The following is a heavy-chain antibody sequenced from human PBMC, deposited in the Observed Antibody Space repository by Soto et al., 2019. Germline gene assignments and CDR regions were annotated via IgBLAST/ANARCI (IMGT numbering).Heavy chain of an antibody. CDR1: GYSFAGYW. J-gene: IGHJ4*02. V-gene: IGHV5-10-1*01. Sequence: GPSLKISCKGSGYSFAGYWITWVRQKPGKGLEWMGRIDPSDSQTYYSPSFRGHVTVSVTKSITTVFLQWSSLRASDTAMYYCARQIYDSDAGPNFQYYFDSWGQGTTVTVYS. CDR2: IDPSDSQT. CDR3: ARQIYDSDAGPNFQYYFDS. D-gene: IGHD5-12*01.